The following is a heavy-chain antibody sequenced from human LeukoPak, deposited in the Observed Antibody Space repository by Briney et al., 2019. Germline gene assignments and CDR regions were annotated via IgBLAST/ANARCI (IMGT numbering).Heavy chain of an antibody. Sequence: GGSLRLSCAASGFTFSSYSMNWVRQAPGKGLEWVSSISSSSSYIYYADSVKGRFTISRDNAKSSLYLQMNSLRAEDTAVYYCARGPRGIVVVPAAXAYWGQGTLVTVSS. V-gene: IGHV3-21*01. CDR3: ARGPRGIVVVPAAXAY. CDR1: GFTFSSYS. J-gene: IGHJ4*02. D-gene: IGHD2-2*01. CDR2: ISSSSSYI.